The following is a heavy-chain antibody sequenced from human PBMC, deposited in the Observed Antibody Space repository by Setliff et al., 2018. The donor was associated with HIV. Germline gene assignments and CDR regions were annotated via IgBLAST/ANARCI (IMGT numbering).Heavy chain of an antibody. CDR2: IYGDGSDP. J-gene: IGHJ3*02. CDR1: GYKFTDYW. Sequence: GESLKISCKGFGYKFTDYWVGWVRQMPGEGPEWMGVIYGDGSDPRYSPSFQGQVTISVDKSINTAYLRWTSLKASDTALYYCARPQYHQSSDAFDIWGQGTMVTVSS. V-gene: IGHV5-51*01. CDR3: ARPQYHQSSDAFDI.